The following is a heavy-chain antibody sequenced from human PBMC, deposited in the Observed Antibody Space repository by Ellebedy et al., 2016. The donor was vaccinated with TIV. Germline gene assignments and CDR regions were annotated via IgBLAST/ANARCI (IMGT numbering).Heavy chain of an antibody. V-gene: IGHV3-NL1*01. Sequence: GESLKISCAATGFTFGSYGMHWVRQAPGKGLEWVAIISSSSDYTNYADSVKGRFTISRDNSKKTLYLQMNSLSAEDTAVYYCARVYSSYSVDYWGQGTLVTVSS. CDR1: GFTFGSYG. J-gene: IGHJ4*02. CDR3: ARVYSSYSVDY. CDR2: ISSSSDYT. D-gene: IGHD3-22*01.